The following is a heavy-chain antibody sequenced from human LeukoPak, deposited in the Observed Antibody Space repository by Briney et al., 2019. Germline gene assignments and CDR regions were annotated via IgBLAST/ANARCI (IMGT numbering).Heavy chain of an antibody. V-gene: IGHV3-30-3*01. Sequence: PGRSLRLSCAVSGFTFSSYAMHWVRQAPGKGLEWVAVISYDGSNTYYADSVKGRFTISRDNSKNTLYLQLNSLRAEDTAVYYCARVFGGYYFVHFDYWGQGTLVSVSS. CDR3: ARVFGGYYFVHFDY. CDR2: ISYDGSNT. CDR1: GFTFSSYA. J-gene: IGHJ4*02. D-gene: IGHD3-22*01.